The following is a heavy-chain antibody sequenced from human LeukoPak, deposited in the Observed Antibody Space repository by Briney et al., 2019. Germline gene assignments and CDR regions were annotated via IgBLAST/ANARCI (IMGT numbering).Heavy chain of an antibody. CDR2: ISYDGSNK. CDR1: GFTFSSYA. D-gene: IGHD3-3*01. CDR3: ARDNFITIFGVVITDMVDY. Sequence: GGSLRLSCAASGFTFSSYAMHWVRQAPGKGLEWVAVISYDGSNKYYADSVKGRFTISRDNSKNTLYLQMNSLRAEDTAVYYCARDNFITIFGVVITDMVDYWGQGTLVTVSS. J-gene: IGHJ4*02. V-gene: IGHV3-30-3*01.